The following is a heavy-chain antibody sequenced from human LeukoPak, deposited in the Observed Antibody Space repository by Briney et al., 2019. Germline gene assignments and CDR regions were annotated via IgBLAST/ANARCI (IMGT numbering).Heavy chain of an antibody. CDR3: TTDWLFY. D-gene: IGHD5-12*01. Sequence: GGSLRLSCAASGLDFNKAWMSWVRQVPGKGLEWVGRIQRTSEGGTTDYAALVKGRFTISRDDSKNTLFLQMSSLKIEDTAVYYCTTDWLFYWGQGTLVTVSS. CDR2: IQRTSEGGTT. CDR1: GLDFNKAW. J-gene: IGHJ4*02. V-gene: IGHV3-15*01.